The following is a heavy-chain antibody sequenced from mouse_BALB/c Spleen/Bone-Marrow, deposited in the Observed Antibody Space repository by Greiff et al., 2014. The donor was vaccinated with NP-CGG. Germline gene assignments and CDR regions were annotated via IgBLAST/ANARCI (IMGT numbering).Heavy chain of an antibody. CDR2: IYPGDGST. CDR3: ARNGNYRYAMDY. D-gene: IGHD2-1*01. Sequence: VQLQQSGSELVKPGALVKISCKASGYTFTSYDINWVKQRPGQGLEWIEWIYPGDGSTKYNEKFKGKATLTADKSSSTAYMQLSSLTSENSAVYFCARNGNYRYAMDYWGQGTSVTVSS. V-gene: IGHV1S56*01. CDR1: GYTFTSYD. J-gene: IGHJ4*01.